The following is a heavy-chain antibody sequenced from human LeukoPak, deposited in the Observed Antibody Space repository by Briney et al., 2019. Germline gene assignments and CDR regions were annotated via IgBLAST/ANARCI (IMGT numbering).Heavy chain of an antibody. CDR3: TTDQYYYDSSGLNAFDI. V-gene: IGHV3-15*01. CDR2: IKSKTDCGTT. J-gene: IGHJ3*02. CDR1: GFTFSNAW. Sequence: KPGGSLRLSCAASGFTFSNAWMSWVRQAPGKGLEWVCRIKSKTDCGTTDYAAPVKGRFTISRDDSKNTLYLQMNSLKTEDTAVYYCTTDQYYYDSSGLNAFDIWGQGTMVTVSS. D-gene: IGHD3-22*01.